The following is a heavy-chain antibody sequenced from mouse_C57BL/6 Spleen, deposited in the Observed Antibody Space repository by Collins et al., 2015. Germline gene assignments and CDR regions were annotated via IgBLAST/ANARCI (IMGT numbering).Heavy chain of an antibody. CDR1: GYTFTSYW. D-gene: IGHD2-5*01. J-gene: IGHJ4*01. V-gene: IGHV1-53*01. CDR3: AREGVWYSTYAMDY. CDR2: INPSNGGT. Sequence: QVQLQQPGTGLVKPGASVKLSCKASGYTFTSYWMHWVKQRPGQGLEWIGNINPSNGGTNYNEKFKNKATLTVDKSSSTAYMQLSSLTSEDSAVYYCAREGVWYSTYAMDYWGQGTSVTVSS.